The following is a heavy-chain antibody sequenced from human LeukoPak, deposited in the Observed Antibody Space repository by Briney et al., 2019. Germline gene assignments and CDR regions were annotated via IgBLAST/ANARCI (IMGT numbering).Heavy chain of an antibody. Sequence: PGRSLRLSCAASGFTFSSYGMHSVRQAPGKGLEWVAVIWYDGSNKYYADSVKGRFTISRDNSKNTLYLQMNSLRAEGTAVYYCAGIIAVAGAFDYWGQGTLVTVSS. CDR2: IWYDGSNK. CDR1: GFTFSSYG. D-gene: IGHD6-19*01. CDR3: AGIIAVAGAFDY. V-gene: IGHV3-33*01. J-gene: IGHJ4*02.